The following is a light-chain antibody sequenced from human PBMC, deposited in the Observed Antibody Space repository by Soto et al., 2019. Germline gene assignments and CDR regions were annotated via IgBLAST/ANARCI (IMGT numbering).Light chain of an antibody. V-gene: IGKV3-11*01. CDR3: QQRHMWHIT. Sequence: GLTQSPVSLSLSPGERATLSCRASQSFRGLLAWYQQKPGQAPRLLIYDAYNRATGIPPRFSGSGSGTDFTLTISSLEPEDSAVYYCQQRHMWHITFGQGTRLEIK. J-gene: IGKJ5*01. CDR2: DAY. CDR1: QSFRGL.